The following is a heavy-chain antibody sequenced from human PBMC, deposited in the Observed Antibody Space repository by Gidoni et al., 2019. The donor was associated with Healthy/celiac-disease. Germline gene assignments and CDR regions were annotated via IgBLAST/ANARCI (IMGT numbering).Heavy chain of an antibody. J-gene: IGHJ6*03. CDR1: GFTFSRYW. CDR2: IKQDGSEK. CDR3: ARESTAMVNYYYYYYMDV. D-gene: IGHD5-18*01. Sequence: EVQLVESGGGLVQPGGSLRLSCAASGFTFSRYWMSWVRQAPGKGLGWVANIKQDGSEKYYVDSVKGRFTISRDNAKNSLYLQMNSLRAEDTAVYYCARESTAMVNYYYYYYMDVWGKGTTVTVSS. V-gene: IGHV3-7*03.